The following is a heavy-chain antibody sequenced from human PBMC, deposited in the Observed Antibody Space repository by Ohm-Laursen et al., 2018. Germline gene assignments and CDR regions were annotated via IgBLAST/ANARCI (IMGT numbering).Heavy chain of an antibody. J-gene: IGHJ6*02. V-gene: IGHV1-69*06. CDR1: GGTFSSYA. D-gene: IGHD3/OR15-3a*01. CDR3: ARDHDFWRSLYYYGMDV. Sequence: SVKVSCKASGGTFSSYAISWVRQAPGQGLEWMGGIIPIFGTANYAQKFQGRATITADKSTSTAYMELSSLRSEDTAVYYCARDHDFWRSLYYYGMDVWGQGTTVTVSS. CDR2: IIPIFGTA.